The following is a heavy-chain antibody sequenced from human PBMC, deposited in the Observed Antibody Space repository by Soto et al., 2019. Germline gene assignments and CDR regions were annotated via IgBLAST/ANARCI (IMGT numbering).Heavy chain of an antibody. CDR3: AKGPITVTGCFDY. J-gene: IGHJ4*02. D-gene: IGHD6-19*01. V-gene: IGHV3-30*18. CDR2: ISYGGSEK. CDR1: GLTFSNYG. Sequence: GGSLRLSCAASGLTFSNYGMHWVRQAPGKGLEWVAAISYGGSEKYYADSVKGRFTISRDNSKNTLYLQMNSLRAEDTAVYYCAKGPITVTGCFDYWGQGTLVTVSS.